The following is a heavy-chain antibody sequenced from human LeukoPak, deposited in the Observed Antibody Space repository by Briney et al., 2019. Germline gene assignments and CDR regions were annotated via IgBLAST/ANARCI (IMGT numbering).Heavy chain of an antibody. CDR3: ARPYYSYYYDSSGFQH. J-gene: IGHJ1*01. CDR1: GFTFSSYW. V-gene: IGHV3-30*03. D-gene: IGHD3-22*01. CDR2: ISYDGSNK. Sequence: PGGSLRLSCAASGFTFSSYWMHWVRQAPGKGLEWVAVISYDGSNKYYADSVKGRFTISRDNSKNTLYLQMNSLRAEDTAVYYCARPYYSYYYDSSGFQHWGQGTLVTVSS.